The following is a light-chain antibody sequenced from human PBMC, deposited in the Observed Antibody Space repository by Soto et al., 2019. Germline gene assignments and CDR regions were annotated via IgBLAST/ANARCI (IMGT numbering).Light chain of an antibody. Sequence: IPMTQSPSPLSTCDGDRVTITCRASRSDSTWLAWYQQIPGGAPKLLIYKASILESGVPSRFSGSGSGTEFTLTITSLQPEDFATYYCQQYDMFGPGTKVDIK. CDR1: RSDSTW. CDR2: KAS. V-gene: IGKV1-5*03. CDR3: QQYDM. J-gene: IGKJ1*01.